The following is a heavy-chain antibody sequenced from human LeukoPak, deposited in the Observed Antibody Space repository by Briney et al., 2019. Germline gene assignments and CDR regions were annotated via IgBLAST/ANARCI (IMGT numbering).Heavy chain of an antibody. CDR1: GFTVSSNY. CDR2: IYSGGST. D-gene: IGHD1-26*01. V-gene: IGHV3-53*01. Sequence: GGSLRLSCAASGFTVSSNYMSWARQAPGKGLEWVSVIYSGGSTYYADSVKGRFTISRDNSKNTLYLQMNSLRAEDTAVYYCARGERRGATTEDSDYWGQGTLVTVSS. CDR3: ARGERRGATTEDSDY. J-gene: IGHJ4*02.